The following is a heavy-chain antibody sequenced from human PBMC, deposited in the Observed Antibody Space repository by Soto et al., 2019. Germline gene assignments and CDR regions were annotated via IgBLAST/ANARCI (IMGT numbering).Heavy chain of an antibody. J-gene: IGHJ4*02. CDR1: GFTFSSDY. D-gene: IGHD1-1*01. V-gene: IGHV3-30-3*01. Sequence: QVHLVQSGGGVVQPGRSLRLSCAASGFTFSSDYIHWVRRAPGKGLEWVAVISDDGTKQYYADSVKGRFTVSRDNSKNILYLQMNSLRLDDTAIYYCARDSADNNDWQKTSPLTDYWGQGTLVTVSS. CDR2: ISDDGTKQ. CDR3: ARDSADNNDWQKTSPLTDY.